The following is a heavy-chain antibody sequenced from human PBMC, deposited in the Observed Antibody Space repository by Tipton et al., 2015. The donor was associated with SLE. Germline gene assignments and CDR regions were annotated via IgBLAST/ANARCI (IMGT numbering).Heavy chain of an antibody. V-gene: IGHV3-48*03. CDR3: AREKYCSGTSCYTGGGAIDY. D-gene: IGHD2-2*02. CDR2: ISSSGNSI. CDR1: GFTFSSYD. Sequence: SLRLSCAASGFTFSSYDMNWVRQAPGKGLEWISYISSSGNSIYFADSVKGRFTISRDNAKNSLYLQMNNLRGEDTAVYYCAREKYCSGTSCYTGGGAIDYWGQGTLVTVSS. J-gene: IGHJ4*02.